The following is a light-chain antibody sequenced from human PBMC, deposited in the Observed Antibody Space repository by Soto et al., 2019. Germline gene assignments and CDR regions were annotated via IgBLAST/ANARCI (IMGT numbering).Light chain of an antibody. CDR1: KSISSR. Sequence: DIQMTQSPATLSASLGDRVTLTCRASKSISSRLAWYQQKPGKAPKLLIYKASTITTGIPSRFSGSGSGTEFTLTISSLQPDDFAAYYCRHYDSYSKAFGQGTRVDIK. J-gene: IGKJ1*01. V-gene: IGKV1-5*03. CDR3: RHYDSYSKA. CDR2: KAS.